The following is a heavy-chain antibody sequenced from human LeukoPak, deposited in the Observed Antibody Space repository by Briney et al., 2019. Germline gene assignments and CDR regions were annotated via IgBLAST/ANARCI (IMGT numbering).Heavy chain of an antibody. Sequence: PSQTLSLTCTVSGGSISSGNYYWSWIRKPAGKGLEWIGRIYTSGSTNYNPSLKSRVTISVDTSKNQFSLKLSSVTAADTAVYYCAREGDYYDTSGTLDYWGQGTLVTVSS. CDR3: AREGDYYDTSGTLDY. V-gene: IGHV4-61*02. J-gene: IGHJ4*02. D-gene: IGHD3-22*01. CDR2: IYTSGST. CDR1: GGSISSGNYY.